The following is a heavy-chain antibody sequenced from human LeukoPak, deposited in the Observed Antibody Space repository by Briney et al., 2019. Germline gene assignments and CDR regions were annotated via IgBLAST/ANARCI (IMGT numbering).Heavy chain of an antibody. J-gene: IGHJ5*02. Sequence: SETLSLTCTVSGGSISNDNYYWGWIRQPPGKGLEWIGTIYYSGSTYYNPSLKSRVTISVDTSKNQFSLKLSSVTAADTAVYYCARDMGSVYYYDSRAFDPWGQGTLVTVSS. CDR3: ARDMGSVYYYDSRAFDP. D-gene: IGHD3-22*01. CDR2: IYYSGST. CDR1: GGSISNDNYY. V-gene: IGHV4-39*07.